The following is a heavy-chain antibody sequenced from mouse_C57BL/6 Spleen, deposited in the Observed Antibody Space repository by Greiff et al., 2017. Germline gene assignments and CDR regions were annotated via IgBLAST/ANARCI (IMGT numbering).Heavy chain of an antibody. CDR3: AKGDDGYYSAWFAY. CDR2: INPNYGST. V-gene: IGHV1-39*01. D-gene: IGHD2-3*01. CDR1: GYSFTDYN. Sequence: VQLQQSGPELVKPGASVKISCKASGYSFTDYNMNWVKQSHGKSLEWIGVINPNYGSTSYNQKFKGKATLTVDQSSSTAYMQLNSLTSEDSAVYYCAKGDDGYYSAWFAYWGQGTLVTVSA. J-gene: IGHJ3*01.